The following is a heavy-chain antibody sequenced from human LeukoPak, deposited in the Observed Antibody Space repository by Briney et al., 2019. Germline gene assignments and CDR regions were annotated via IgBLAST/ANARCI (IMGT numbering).Heavy chain of an antibody. Sequence: GGSLRLSCTASGFTFSSYAMSWVRQAPGKGLEWVSAISGSGGSTYYADSVKGRFTISRDNSKNTLYLQMNSLRAEDTAVYYCASGSGSYRTPYYYMDVWGTGTTVTVSS. CDR3: ASGSGSYRTPYYYMDV. J-gene: IGHJ6*03. CDR1: GFTFSSYA. CDR2: ISGSGGST. V-gene: IGHV3-23*01. D-gene: IGHD3-10*01.